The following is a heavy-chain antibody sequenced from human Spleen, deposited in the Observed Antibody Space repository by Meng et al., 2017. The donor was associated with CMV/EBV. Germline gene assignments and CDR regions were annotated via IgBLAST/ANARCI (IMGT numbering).Heavy chain of an antibody. CDR2: INWNGGST. J-gene: IGHJ4*02. D-gene: IGHD1-1*01. CDR3: ARRTTGGIDS. Sequence: ESLKISCAASGFTFDNYGMSWVRQAPGKGLEWVSGINWNGGSTGYADSVKGRFTISRDNAKNSLYLQMNSLRAEDTALYYCARRTTGGIDSWGQGTLVTVSS. V-gene: IGHV3-20*04. CDR1: GFTFDNYG.